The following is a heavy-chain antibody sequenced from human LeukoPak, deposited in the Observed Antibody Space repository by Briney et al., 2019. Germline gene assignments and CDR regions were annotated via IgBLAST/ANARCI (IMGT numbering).Heavy chain of an antibody. Sequence: SETLSLTCTVSGDSVNNDGYHWTWVRQHPGKGLEWIGYIHNSGGTSYNPSLKSRVSVSLDTSQNQFSLSLHSVTAADTAVYYCVRDFTKTASPDAFDFWGQGTLVIVSS. CDR1: GDSVNNDGYH. CDR3: VRDFTKTASPDAFDF. J-gene: IGHJ3*01. V-gene: IGHV4-31*03. D-gene: IGHD1-1*01. CDR2: IHNSGGT.